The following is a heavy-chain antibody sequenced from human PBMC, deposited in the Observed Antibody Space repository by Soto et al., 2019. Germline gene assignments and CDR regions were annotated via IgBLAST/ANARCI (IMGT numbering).Heavy chain of an antibody. CDR2: SSAHNGDT. J-gene: IGHJ4*02. D-gene: IGHD4-17*01. CDR3: ARANYGDYSFDY. CDR1: GYIFTNYG. V-gene: IGHV1-18*01. Sequence: ASVKVSCKASGYIFTNYGISWVRQAPGQGLEWMGWSSAHNGDTKYAQMFQGRVTMTTDTSTSTACMELSRLRSDDTAVYYCARANYGDYSFDYWGQGTLVTVSS.